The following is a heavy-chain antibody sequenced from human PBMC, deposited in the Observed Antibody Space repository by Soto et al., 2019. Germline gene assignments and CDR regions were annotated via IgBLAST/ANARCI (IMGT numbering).Heavy chain of an antibody. V-gene: IGHV3-30-3*01. CDR3: ARESIYGSGSYYNGIDY. CDR1: GFTFSSYA. D-gene: IGHD3-10*01. Sequence: QVQLVESGGGVVQPGRSLRLSCAASGFTFSSYAMHWVRQAPGKGLEWVAVISYDGSNKYYADSVKGRFTISRDNSKNMLYLQMNSLRAEDTAVYYCARESIYGSGSYYNGIDYWGQGTLVTVSS. J-gene: IGHJ4*02. CDR2: ISYDGSNK.